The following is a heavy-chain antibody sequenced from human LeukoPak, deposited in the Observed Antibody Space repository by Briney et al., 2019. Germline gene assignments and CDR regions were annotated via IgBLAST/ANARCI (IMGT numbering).Heavy chain of an antibody. Sequence: GGSLRLSCAASGFTFSSYWMSWVRQAPGKGLEWVANIKQDGSEKYYVDSVKGRFTISRDNAKNSLYLQMNSLRAEDTAVYYCARDIRYYGSGSYYNSNPWGQGTLVTVSS. CDR1: GFTFSSYW. V-gene: IGHV3-7*04. CDR2: IKQDGSEK. J-gene: IGHJ5*02. CDR3: ARDIRYYGSGSYYNSNP. D-gene: IGHD3-10*01.